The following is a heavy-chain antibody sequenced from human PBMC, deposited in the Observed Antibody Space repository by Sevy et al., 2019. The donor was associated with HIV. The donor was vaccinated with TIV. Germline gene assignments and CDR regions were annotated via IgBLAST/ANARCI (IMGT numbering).Heavy chain of an antibody. CDR1: GFTFNTHV. CDR3: AKVLNPALESMMEVTVRSLKGFDV. CDR2: ISGFGNT. V-gene: IGHV3-23*01. J-gene: IGHJ3*01. D-gene: IGHD3-22*01. Sequence: GGSPRLSCAASGFTFNTHVMNWVRQAPGKGLEWVSSISGFGNTYYADSVRGRFTISRDNAKNTLYLQMNSLRADDTAVYYCAKVLNPALESMMEVTVRSLKGFDVWGQGTMVTVSS.